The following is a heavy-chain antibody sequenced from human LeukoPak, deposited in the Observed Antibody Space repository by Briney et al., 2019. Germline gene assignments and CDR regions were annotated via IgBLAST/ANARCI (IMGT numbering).Heavy chain of an antibody. V-gene: IGHV4-30-2*03. CDR2: IYYSGST. D-gene: IGHD2-2*01. J-gene: IGHJ4*02. CDR3: ARRRYCSSTSCYAVNYYFDY. CDR1: GGSISSGSYY. Sequence: SQTLSLTCTVSGGSISSGSYYWSWIRQPAGKGLEWIGSIYYSGSTYYNPSLKSRVTISVDTSKNQFSLKLSCVTAADTAVYYCARRRYCSSTSCYAVNYYFDYWGQGTLVAVSS.